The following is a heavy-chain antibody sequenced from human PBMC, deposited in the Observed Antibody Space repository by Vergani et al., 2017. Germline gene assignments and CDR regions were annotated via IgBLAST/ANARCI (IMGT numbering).Heavy chain of an antibody. Sequence: EVQLVESGGGLVKPGGSLRLSCAASGFTFSSYSMNWVRQAPGKGLEWVSSISSSSSYIYYADSVKGRFTISRDNSKNTLYLQMNSLRAEDTAVYYCAKGRTYYYDSSRDYWGQGTLVTVSS. CDR2: ISSSSSYI. D-gene: IGHD3-22*01. V-gene: IGHV3-21*04. J-gene: IGHJ4*02. CDR3: AKGRTYYYDSSRDY. CDR1: GFTFSSYS.